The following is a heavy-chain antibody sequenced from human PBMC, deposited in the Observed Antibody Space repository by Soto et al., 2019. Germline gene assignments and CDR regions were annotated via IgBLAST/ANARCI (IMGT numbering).Heavy chain of an antibody. D-gene: IGHD3-10*01. V-gene: IGHV4-59*13. J-gene: IGHJ5*02. Sequence: PSETLSLTCTIPGGSFGTNYWSWIRQAPGKGLEWIGYTYHTGSTKYNPSLKSRATISVDTSKNQFSLTLNSAAAADTAVYYCAKDSAGRGPFDPWGQGILVTVSS. CDR3: AKDSAGRGPFDP. CDR1: GGSFGTNY. CDR2: TYHTGST.